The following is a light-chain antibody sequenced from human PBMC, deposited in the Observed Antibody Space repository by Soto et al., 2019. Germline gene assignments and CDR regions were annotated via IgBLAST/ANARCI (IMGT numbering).Light chain of an antibody. CDR3: SAWDDSLSGVV. V-gene: IGLV1-47*02. CDR2: GNS. J-gene: IGLJ3*02. CDR1: SSNIGYNA. Sequence: QSVLTQPPSASGPPGQRVTLSCSGSSSNIGYNAVNWYQQLPGKAPNLLMHGNSQRPSGVPDRVSGSKSGTSASLAISVLRTEDEADYYCSAWDDSLSGVVFGGGTKLTVL.